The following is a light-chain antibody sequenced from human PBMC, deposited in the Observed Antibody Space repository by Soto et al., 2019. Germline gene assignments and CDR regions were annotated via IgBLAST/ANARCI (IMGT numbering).Light chain of an antibody. Sequence: MAQSPATLSVSPGEGSTLSCRASLSVSSNLVWYQHKPGKAPKLLIYAASSLQTGVPSRFSGSGSATDFTLTISSLQPEEFATYYCQQSYNAVTFCGGTKVDIK. J-gene: IGKJ4*01. CDR3: QQSYNAVT. CDR1: LSVSSN. CDR2: AAS. V-gene: IGKV1-39*01.